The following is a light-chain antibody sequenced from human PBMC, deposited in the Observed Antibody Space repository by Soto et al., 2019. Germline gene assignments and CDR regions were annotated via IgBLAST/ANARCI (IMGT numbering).Light chain of an antibody. J-gene: IGKJ1*01. V-gene: IGKV3-20*01. CDR1: QSVSSSY. Sequence: EIVLTQSPGTLSLSPGERATLSCRASQSVSSSYLAWYQQKPGQAPTLLIYGASSRATGIPDRFSGSGSGTDFSLTISRLEPEDFAVYYCQQYGSSSWTFGQGTMVEIK. CDR3: QQYGSSSWT. CDR2: GAS.